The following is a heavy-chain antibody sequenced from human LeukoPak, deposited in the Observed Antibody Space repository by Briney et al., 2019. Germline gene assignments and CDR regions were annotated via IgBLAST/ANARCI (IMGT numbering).Heavy chain of an antibody. CDR3: AKDGYCSSTSCYKEYWNYYYYYMDV. CDR2: IYYSGST. J-gene: IGHJ6*03. D-gene: IGHD2-2*03. CDR1: GGSINSYY. Sequence: PSETLSLTCTVSGGSINSYYWSWIRRPPGKGLEWIGYIYYSGSTKYNPSLKSRVTISVDTSKNQFSLKLSSVTAADTAVYYCAKDGYCSSTSCYKEYWNYYYYYMDVWGKGTTVTISS. V-gene: IGHV4-59*01.